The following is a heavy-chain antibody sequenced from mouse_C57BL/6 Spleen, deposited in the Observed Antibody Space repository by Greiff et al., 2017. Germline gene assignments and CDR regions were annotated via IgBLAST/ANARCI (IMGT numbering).Heavy chain of an antibody. J-gene: IGHJ3*01. V-gene: IGHV5-4*01. Sequence: EVQLVESGGGLVKPGGSLKLSCAASGFTFSSYAMSWVRQTPEKRLEWVATISAGGSYPYYQDNVKGRFTFSRDKAKNNLYLQMSHLKSEDTAMYYCAKETGAWFAYWGQGTLVTVSA. CDR3: AKETGAWFAY. CDR2: ISAGGSYP. D-gene: IGHD4-1*01. CDR1: GFTFSSYA.